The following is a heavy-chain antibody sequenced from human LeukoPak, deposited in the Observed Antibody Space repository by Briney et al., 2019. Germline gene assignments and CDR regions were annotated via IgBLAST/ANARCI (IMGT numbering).Heavy chain of an antibody. CDR3: VRDRRFGYPGGFDP. D-gene: IGHD3-10*01. CDR2: INPNSGGT. V-gene: IGHV1-2*02. Sequence: ASVKVSCKASGYTFTGYYIHWVRQAPGQGLEWMGWINPNSGGTKYLQKFQGRVTMTRDTSISTAYIELSRLRSDDTAMYYCVRDRRFGYPGGFDPWGQGTLVIVSS. CDR1: GYTFTGYY. J-gene: IGHJ5*02.